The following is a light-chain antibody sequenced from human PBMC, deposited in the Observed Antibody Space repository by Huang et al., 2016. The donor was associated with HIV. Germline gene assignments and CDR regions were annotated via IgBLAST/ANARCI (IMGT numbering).Light chain of an antibody. V-gene: IGKV3-15*01. CDR1: QSVKSN. Sequence: ETVMTQSPAILSVSPGESATLSCRASQSVKSNLAWYQHRPGQPPRLLIYAASTRATGVPPRFSGSGSETEFTLTISDLQSEDFALYYCQHYNNWPPRYTFGQGTELDIK. J-gene: IGKJ2*01. CDR3: QHYNNWPPRYT. CDR2: AAS.